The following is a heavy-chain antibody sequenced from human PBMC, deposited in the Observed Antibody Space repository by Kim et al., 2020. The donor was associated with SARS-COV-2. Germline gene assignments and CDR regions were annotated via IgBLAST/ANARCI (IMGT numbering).Heavy chain of an antibody. V-gene: IGHV3-48*02. J-gene: IGHJ4*02. D-gene: IGHD3-10*01. Sequence: AESVKGRFTIFRDNARNSLFLQMNSFREEDTAVYYGARVVLIRGVVINYWGQGTQVTVSP. CDR3: ARVVLIRGVVINY.